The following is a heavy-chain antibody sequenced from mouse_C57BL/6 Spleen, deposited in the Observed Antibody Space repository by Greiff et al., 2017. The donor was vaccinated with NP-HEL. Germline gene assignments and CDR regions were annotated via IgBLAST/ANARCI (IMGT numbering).Heavy chain of an antibody. D-gene: IGHD1-2*01. Sequence: VQLQQPGAELVMPGASVKLSCKASGYTFTSYWMHWVKQRPGQGLEWIGEIDPSDSYTNYNQKFKGKSTLTVDKYSSTAYMQLSILTSEDYAVYDCARAGGTTADWYFDVWGTGTTVTVSS. CDR1: GYTFTSYW. J-gene: IGHJ1*03. CDR3: ARAGGTTADWYFDV. CDR2: IDPSDSYT. V-gene: IGHV1-69*01.